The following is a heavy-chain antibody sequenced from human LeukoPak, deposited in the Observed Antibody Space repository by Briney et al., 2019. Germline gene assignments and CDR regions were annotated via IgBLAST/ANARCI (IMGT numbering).Heavy chain of an antibody. CDR2: IYYSGST. D-gene: IGHD3-16*01. V-gene: IGHV4-59*08. CDR3: ARVAGATVYDYVGGSVRSENYFDD. Sequence: SETLSLTCTVSGGSISSYYWSWVRQPPGKGLEWVGYIYYSGSTNYNPSFKSRVTISVDTSKNQFSLKLRSVTAADTSVYYCARVAGATVYDYVGGSVRSENYFDDWGQGTLVS. CDR1: GGSISSYY. J-gene: IGHJ4*02.